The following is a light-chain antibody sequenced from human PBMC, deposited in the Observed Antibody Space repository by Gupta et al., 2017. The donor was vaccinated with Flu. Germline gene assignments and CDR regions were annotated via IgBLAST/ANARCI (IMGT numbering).Light chain of an antibody. CDR2: TAS. CDR1: QGIRND. J-gene: IGKJ4*01. V-gene: IGKV1-17*01. Sequence: PSSRSGSVGDRVTITCRSSQGIRNDLGWFQQRPGKAPKRLIYTASSLQSGVPSRFSGSGSGTEFTLTISSLQPDDFATYYCLQHNSYPLTFGGGTKVEIK. CDR3: LQHNSYPLT.